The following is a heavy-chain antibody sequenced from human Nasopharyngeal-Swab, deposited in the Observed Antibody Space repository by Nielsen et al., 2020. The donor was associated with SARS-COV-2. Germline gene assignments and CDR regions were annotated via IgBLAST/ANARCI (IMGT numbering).Heavy chain of an antibody. D-gene: IGHD6-13*01. V-gene: IGHV6-1*01. CDR3: AREWGNSWHY. CDR2: TYYRSKWYN. Sequence: WIRQSPSRGLEWLGRTYYRSKWYNDYAVSVKSRITINPDTSKNQFSLQLNSVTPQDTAVYYCAREWGNSWHYWGQGTLVTVSS. J-gene: IGHJ4*02.